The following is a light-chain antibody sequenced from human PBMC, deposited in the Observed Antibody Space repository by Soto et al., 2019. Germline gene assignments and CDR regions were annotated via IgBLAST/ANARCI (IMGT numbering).Light chain of an antibody. CDR2: GAS. CDR1: QSISSH. CDR3: QQSKNLPWT. Sequence: ELVLTQSPATLSVSPGESATLSCRASQSISSHLAWYQQKPGQAPRLLIYGASTRATGSPARCSGSGSGTEFTLPIRSMQSEDFALYYCQQSKNLPWTFGQGTKVEI. V-gene: IGKV3-15*01. J-gene: IGKJ1*01.